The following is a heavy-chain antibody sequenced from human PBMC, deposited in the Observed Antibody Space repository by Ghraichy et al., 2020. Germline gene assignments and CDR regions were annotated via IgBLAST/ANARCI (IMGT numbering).Heavy chain of an antibody. Sequence: ETLSLTCAASGFTFSSYSMNWVRQAPGKGLEWVSSISSSSTYIYYADSVKGRFTISRDNAKNSLYLQMNSLRADDTAVYYCARGHGYCSSSSCWGQGTLVTVSS. CDR1: GFTFSSYS. J-gene: IGHJ4*02. D-gene: IGHD2-15*01. V-gene: IGHV3-21*01. CDR3: ARGHGYCSSSSC. CDR2: ISSSSTYI.